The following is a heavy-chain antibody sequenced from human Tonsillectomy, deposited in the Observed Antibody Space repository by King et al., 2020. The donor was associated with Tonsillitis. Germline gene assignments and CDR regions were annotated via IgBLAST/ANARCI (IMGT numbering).Heavy chain of an antibody. CDR3: TRDGGSGGNLDY. CDR1: GFRFSDYW. V-gene: IGHV3-7*03. J-gene: IGHJ4*02. Sequence: EVQLQESGGGLVQPGGSLRLSCAASGFRFSDYWMTWVRQAPGKGLEWVANIKPDGKKKYYVDSVKGRFTISRDNAENSLYLQMNSLRVKDTALYYCTRDGGSGGNLDYWGQGALVTVSS. D-gene: IGHD2-15*01. CDR2: IKPDGKKK.